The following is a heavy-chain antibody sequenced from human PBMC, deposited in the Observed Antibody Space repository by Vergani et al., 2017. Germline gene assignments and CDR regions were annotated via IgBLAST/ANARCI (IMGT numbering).Heavy chain of an antibody. V-gene: IGHV4-38-2*02. CDR2: IYHSGST. J-gene: IGHJ6*03. CDR3: AREGVDYYGSHLYYYYYMDV. D-gene: IGHD3-10*01. Sequence: QVQLQESGPGLVKPSETLSLTCAVSGYSISSGYYWGWIRQPPGKGLEWIGSIYHSGSTYYNPSLKSRVTISVDTSKNQFSLKLSSVTAADTAVYYCAREGVDYYGSHLYYYYYMDVWGKGTTVTVSS. CDR1: GYSISSGYY.